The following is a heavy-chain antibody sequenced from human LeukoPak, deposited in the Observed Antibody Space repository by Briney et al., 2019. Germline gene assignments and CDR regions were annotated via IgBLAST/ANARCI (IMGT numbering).Heavy chain of an antibody. CDR2: IDPSDSYT. CDR3: ARDTTGWFDY. CDR1: GYSFTNYW. V-gene: IGHV5-10-1*01. Sequence: GESLRISVKGSGYSFTNYWISGVGQIPGKGLEWMGRIDPSDSYTNYSPSFQGHVTISADKSISTAYLQWSSLKASDTAMYYCARDTTGWFDYWGEGTLVTVSS. D-gene: IGHD1-1*01. J-gene: IGHJ5*01.